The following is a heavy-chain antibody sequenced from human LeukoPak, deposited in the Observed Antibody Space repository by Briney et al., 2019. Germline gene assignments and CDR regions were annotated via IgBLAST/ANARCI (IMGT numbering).Heavy chain of an antibody. J-gene: IGHJ5*02. D-gene: IGHD3-16*01. CDR2: INHSGST. Sequence: SETLSLTCAVYGGSFSGYYWSWIRQPPGKGLEWIGEINHSGSTNYNPSLKSRVTISVDRSKNQFSLKLSSVTAADTAVYYCARGGWGDSFDPWGQGTLVTVSS. CDR3: ARGGWGDSFDP. CDR1: GGSFSGYY. V-gene: IGHV4-34*01.